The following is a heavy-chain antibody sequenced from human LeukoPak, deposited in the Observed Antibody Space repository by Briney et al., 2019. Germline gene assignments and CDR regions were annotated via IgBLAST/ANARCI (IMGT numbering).Heavy chain of an antibody. Sequence: ASVKVSCKASGYTFTSYGISWVRQAPGQGLEWMGWINPNSGGTNYAQKFQGRVTMTRDTSITTAYMELSRLRSDDTAVYYCASEMDNLYCFSTNCPLDYWGQGTLVTVSS. D-gene: IGHD2-2*01. V-gene: IGHV1-2*02. CDR1: GYTFTSYG. J-gene: IGHJ4*02. CDR2: INPNSGGT. CDR3: ASEMDNLYCFSTNCPLDY.